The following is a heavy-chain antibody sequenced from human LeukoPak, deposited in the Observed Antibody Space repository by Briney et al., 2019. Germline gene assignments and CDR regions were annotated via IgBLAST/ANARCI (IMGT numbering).Heavy chain of an antibody. J-gene: IGHJ4*02. Sequence: PSETLSLTCSVYGGSFSVYFWTYIRQPPGKGLEWIGEINHRGSTSYNPSLKSRVTISRDTSKNQFSLRLTSVTAADTAVYYCARGSIYYGDSSAYFDYWGQGSLVTVSS. CDR3: ARGSIYYGDSSAYFDY. V-gene: IGHV4-34*01. D-gene: IGHD3-22*01. CDR2: INHRGST. CDR1: GGSFSVYF.